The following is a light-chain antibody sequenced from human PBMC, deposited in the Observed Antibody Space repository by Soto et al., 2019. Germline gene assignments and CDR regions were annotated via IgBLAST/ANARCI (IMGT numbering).Light chain of an antibody. V-gene: IGLV1-40*01. CDR3: QSYDSSLSGWM. CDR2: GNS. CDR1: SSNIGAGYD. Sequence: QSVLTQPPSVSGAPGQRVTISCTGSSSNIGAGYDVHWYQQLPGTAPKLLIYGNSNRPSGVPDRFSGSKSGTSASLAITGLQAEDEADYYCQSYDSSLSGWMFGGGTKQTVL. J-gene: IGLJ3*02.